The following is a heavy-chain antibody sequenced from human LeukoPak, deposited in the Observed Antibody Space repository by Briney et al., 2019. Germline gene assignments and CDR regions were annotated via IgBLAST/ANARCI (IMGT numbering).Heavy chain of an antibody. V-gene: IGHV3-72*01. CDR2: TRNEANIYTT. CDR3: ASPVGSTTVRAFDI. Sequence: PGGSLRLSCAASGFILSDHYMDWFRQAPGKGLEWVGRTRNEANIYTTKYAASVKGRFTISRDDSKNSLYLQMNSLKTEDTAVYYCASPVGSTTVRAFDIWGQGTMVTVSS. D-gene: IGHD1-26*01. J-gene: IGHJ3*02. CDR1: GFILSDHY.